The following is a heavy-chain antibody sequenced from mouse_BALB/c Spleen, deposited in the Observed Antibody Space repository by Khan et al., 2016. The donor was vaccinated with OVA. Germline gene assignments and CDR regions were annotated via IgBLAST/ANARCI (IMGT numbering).Heavy chain of an antibody. J-gene: IGHJ2*01. D-gene: IGHD2-14*01. CDR1: GYTFTSYW. Sequence: VQLQESGAELARPGASVKLSCKSSGYTFTSYWMQWIKQRPGQGLEWIGTIYPGDGDTRYTQKFKDKATLTADKSSNTAYMQLSNLASEDSAVYYCASYRYDYCDYWGQGTTRTVSS. V-gene: IGHV1-87*01. CDR2: IYPGDGDT. CDR3: ASYRYDYCDY.